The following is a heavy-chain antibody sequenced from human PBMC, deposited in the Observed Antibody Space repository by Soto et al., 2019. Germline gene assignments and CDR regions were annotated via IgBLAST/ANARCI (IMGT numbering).Heavy chain of an antibody. CDR3: AGHIPHYYYGMDV. J-gene: IGHJ6*02. CDR1: GGSISSSSYY. CDR2: IYYSGST. Sequence: QLQLQESGPGLVKPSETLSLTCTVSGGSISSSSYYWGWIRQPPGKGLEWIGSIYYSGSTYYNPSLKSRVTISVDTSKNQSSLKLSSVTAADTAVYYCAGHIPHYYYGMDVWGQGTTVTVSS. V-gene: IGHV4-39*01.